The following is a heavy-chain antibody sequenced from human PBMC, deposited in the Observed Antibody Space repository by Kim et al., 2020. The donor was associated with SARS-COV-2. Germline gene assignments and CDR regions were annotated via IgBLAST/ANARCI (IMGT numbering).Heavy chain of an antibody. J-gene: IGHJ6*02. CDR3: AKAARLAGMDV. D-gene: IGHD2-21*01. V-gene: IGHV3-23*01. Sequence: YAADSVKGRLPISRDNSKTTLYLQMNSLRAEDTAVYYCAKAARLAGMDVWGQGTTVTVSS.